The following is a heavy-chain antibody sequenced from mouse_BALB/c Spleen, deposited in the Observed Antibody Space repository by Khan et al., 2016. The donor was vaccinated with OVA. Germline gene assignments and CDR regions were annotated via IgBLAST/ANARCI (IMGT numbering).Heavy chain of an antibody. CDR2: INPSTDYT. V-gene: IGHV1-7*01. CDR3: TGDGSGSGWFTY. J-gene: IGHJ3*01. D-gene: IGHD1-1*01. CDR1: GYTFTSYW. Sequence: QVQLQQSGAELAKPGASVKMSCKASGYTFTSYWMHWVKQRPGQGLEWIGYINPSTDYTEYNQKFKDKATLTADKSSSTAYMQLTSLTSEDSAVYDGTGDGSGSGWFTYWGQGTLVTVSA.